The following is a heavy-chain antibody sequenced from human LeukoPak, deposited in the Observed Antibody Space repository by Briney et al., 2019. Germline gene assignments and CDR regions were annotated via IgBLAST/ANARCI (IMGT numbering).Heavy chain of an antibody. CDR3: ARGEFAYPIVVVTDPIGGDWFAP. CDR1: GGSCSSYA. V-gene: IGHV1-69*06. CDR2: VIPLFGTA. J-gene: IGHJ5*02. D-gene: IGHD2-2*02. Sequence: SSVKVSYKGSGGSCSSYAVSWVGQAPGQGLEFIPGVIPLFGTANDAQKLQGRFAITADKGTITAYMELGSLRSAETAAYSCARGEFAYPIVVVTDPIGGDWFAPWGQGTMLTVP.